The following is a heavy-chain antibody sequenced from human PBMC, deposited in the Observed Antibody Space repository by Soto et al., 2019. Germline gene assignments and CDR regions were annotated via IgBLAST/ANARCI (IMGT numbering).Heavy chain of an antibody. D-gene: IGHD6-13*01. CDR1: GGSFSGYY. V-gene: IGHV4-34*01. CDR3: ARSYSSSWYYYYGMDV. J-gene: IGHJ6*02. Sequence: SETLSLTCAVYGGSFSGYYWSWIRQPPGKGLEWIGEINHSGSTNYNPSLKSRVTISVDTSKNQFSLKLSSVTAADTAVYYCARSYSSSWYYYYGMDVWGQGTTVTVSS. CDR2: INHSGST.